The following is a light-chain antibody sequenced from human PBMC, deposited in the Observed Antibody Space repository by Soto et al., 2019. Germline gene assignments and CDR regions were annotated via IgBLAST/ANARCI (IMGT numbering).Light chain of an antibody. CDR2: DAS. V-gene: IGKV3D-20*02. CDR1: QSVHSNF. Sequence: EIVLAQSPGTLSLSPGERATLSCRASQSVHSNFLAWYQHKPGQAPRLLIYDASSRATGIPARFSGSGSGTDFTLTISSLEPEDFAIYYCQQRNYWVTFGGGTKVDIK. J-gene: IGKJ4*01. CDR3: QQRNYWVT.